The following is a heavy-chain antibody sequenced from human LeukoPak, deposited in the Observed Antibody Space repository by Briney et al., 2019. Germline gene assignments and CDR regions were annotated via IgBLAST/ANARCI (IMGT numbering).Heavy chain of an antibody. CDR2: IYYSGST. D-gene: IGHD3-10*01. CDR1: GGSISSYY. V-gene: IGHV4-59*01. CDR3: ARGGYYYGSGSYYYYYMDV. Sequence: SETLSLTCTVSGGSISSYYWSWIRQPPGKGLEWIGYIYYSGSTNYNPSLKSRVTISVDTSKNQFSLKLSSVTAADTAVYYCARGGYYYGSGSYYYYYMDVWGKGTTVTISS. J-gene: IGHJ6*03.